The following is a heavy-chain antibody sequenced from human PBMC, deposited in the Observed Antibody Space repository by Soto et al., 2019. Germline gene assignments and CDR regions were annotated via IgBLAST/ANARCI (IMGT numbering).Heavy chain of an antibody. D-gene: IGHD1-26*01. CDR1: GGSISSGDYY. CDR3: AGREIQGPIDY. J-gene: IGHJ4*02. V-gene: IGHV4-30-4*01. Sequence: PSETLSLTCTVSGGSISSGDYYWSWIRQPPGKGLEWIGYIYYSGTTYYNPSLKCRFTMSVDTSKNQFSLKLTSVTAVDTAVYYCAGREIQGPIDYWGQGTLVTVSS. CDR2: IYYSGTT.